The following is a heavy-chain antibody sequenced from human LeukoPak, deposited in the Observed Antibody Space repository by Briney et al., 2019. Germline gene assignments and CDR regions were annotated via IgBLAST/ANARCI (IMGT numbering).Heavy chain of an antibody. J-gene: IGHJ4*02. D-gene: IGHD3-22*01. CDR1: GFTFSNYW. CDR2: IKQDGSEQ. V-gene: IGHV3-7*01. CDR3: ARGPSRYYYDSSGYLDY. Sequence: PGGSLRLSCAASGFTFSNYWMNWARQAPGAGLEWVASIKQDGSEQYFVDSVKGRFTISRDNAKNSLYLQMDSLRAEDTAMYYCARGPSRYYYDSSGYLDYWGQGTLVTVSS.